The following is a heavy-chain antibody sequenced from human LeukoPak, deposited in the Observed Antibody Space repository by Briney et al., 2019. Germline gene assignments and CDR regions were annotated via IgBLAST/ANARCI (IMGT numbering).Heavy chain of an antibody. CDR2: IKQVGSEK. CDR1: GFTFSSYW. V-gene: IGHV3-7*01. CDR3: ARVSQAKSYNWFDP. J-gene: IGHJ5*02. Sequence: GGSLRLSCAASGFTFSSYWMSWVRQAPGKGLEWVANIKQVGSEKYYVDSVKGRFTISRDNAKNSLYLQMNSQRAEDTAVYYCARVSQAKSYNWFDPWGQGTLVTVSS. D-gene: IGHD1-26*01.